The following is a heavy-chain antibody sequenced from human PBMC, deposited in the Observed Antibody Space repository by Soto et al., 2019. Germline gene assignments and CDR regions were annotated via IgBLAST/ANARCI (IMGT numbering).Heavy chain of an antibody. Sequence: QVQLVESGGGVVQPGRSLRLSCVASGFIFGSYGMHWFRQAPGEGLEGVAVISYEGTNKYYADSVKGRFTISRDNSKNTLWLQMNSLRAEDTAVYYCAQVPRYTVTPPADYWGKGTRVTVSS. CDR3: AQVPRYTVTPPADY. CDR1: GFIFGSYG. V-gene: IGHV3-30*18. J-gene: IGHJ4*02. CDR2: ISYEGTNK. D-gene: IGHD4-17*01.